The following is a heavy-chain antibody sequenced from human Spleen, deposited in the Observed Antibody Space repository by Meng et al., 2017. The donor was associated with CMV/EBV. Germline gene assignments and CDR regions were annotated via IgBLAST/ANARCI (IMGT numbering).Heavy chain of an antibody. CDR3: ARGSNGWFDP. Sequence: CTVSGGSVNSRSHYWSWMRQPTGKGLEWIGLIYYSGRTTYNSTLKSRVTISIDTSKNQFSLKVSYVTVADTGVYYCARGSNGWFDPWGQGTLVTVSS. CDR2: IYYSGRT. J-gene: IGHJ5*02. CDR1: GGSVNSRSHY. V-gene: IGHV4-61*01.